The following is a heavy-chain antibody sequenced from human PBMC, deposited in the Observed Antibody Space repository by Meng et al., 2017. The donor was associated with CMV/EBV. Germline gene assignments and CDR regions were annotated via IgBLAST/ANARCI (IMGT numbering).Heavy chain of an antibody. CDR3: ARDGNYHGV. CDR1: GFTVSNNY. V-gene: IGHV3-53*01. D-gene: IGHD1-7*01. CDR2: IYSEGTT. Sequence: DVQLVWAGGGLIQPGGSLRLSCAASGFTVSNNYMRWFRQAPGKGLEWVSLIYSEGTTDYADSVKGRFTISRDNSKNTLYLQMNSLRAEDTAVYYCARDGNYHGVWGQGTLVTVSS. J-gene: IGHJ4*02.